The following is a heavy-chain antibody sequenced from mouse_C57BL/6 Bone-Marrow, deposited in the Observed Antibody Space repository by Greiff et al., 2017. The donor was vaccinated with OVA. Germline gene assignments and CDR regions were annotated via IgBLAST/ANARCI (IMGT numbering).Heavy chain of an antibody. D-gene: IGHD3-2*02. V-gene: IGHV1-81*01. CDR2: IYPSSGST. J-gene: IGHJ2*01. CDR3: ACSSSVDGSY. CDR1: GYTFTSYG. Sequence: QVQLKQSGAELARPGASVKLSCKASGYTFTSYGISWVKQRTGQGLEWIGEIYPSSGSTYYNEKFKGKATLTVDKSSSTAYMELRSLTSEDSAVDFCACSSSVDGSYWGQGTALTVSS.